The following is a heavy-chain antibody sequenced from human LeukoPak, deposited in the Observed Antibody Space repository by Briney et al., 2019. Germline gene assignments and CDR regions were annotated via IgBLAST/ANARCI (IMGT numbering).Heavy chain of an antibody. J-gene: IGHJ4*02. CDR1: GFPFSRYA. CDR2: VSGSDPST. CDR3: TKFDAPSGRENY. V-gene: IGHV3-23*01. Sequence: GGSLRLSCAASGFPFSRYAVNWVRQAPGKGLEWVATVSGSDPSTYYADSVKGRFTISRDNSKSTLYMQMNSLRAEDTAVYYCTKFDAPSGRENYWGQRTLVTVSS.